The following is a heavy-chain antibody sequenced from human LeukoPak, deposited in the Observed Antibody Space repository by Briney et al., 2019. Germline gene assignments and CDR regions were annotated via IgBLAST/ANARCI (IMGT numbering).Heavy chain of an antibody. CDR1: GGSISSSNW. Sequence: SETLSLTCAVSGGSISSSNWWSWVRQPPGKGLEWIGEIYHSGSTNYNPSLKSRVTISVDKSKNQFSLKLSSVTAADTAVYYCARDLRGVATGYYYYYGMDVWGKGTTVTVSS. V-gene: IGHV4-4*02. CDR3: ARDLRGVATGYYYYYGMDV. D-gene: IGHD5-12*01. CDR2: IYHSGST. J-gene: IGHJ6*04.